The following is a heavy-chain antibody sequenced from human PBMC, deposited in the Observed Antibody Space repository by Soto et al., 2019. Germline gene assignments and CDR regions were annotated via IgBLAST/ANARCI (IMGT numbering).Heavy chain of an antibody. CDR2: ISGSGGST. CDR1: GFTFSSYA. J-gene: IGHJ6*03. Sequence: GGSLRLSCAASGFTFSSYAMSWVRQAPGKGLEWVSAISGSGGSTYYADSVKGRFTISRDNSKNTLYLQMNSLKTEDTAVYYCTTGYCSSTSCYYPPQYYMDVWGKGTTVTVSS. CDR3: TTGYCSSTSCYYPPQYYMDV. D-gene: IGHD2-2*01. V-gene: IGHV3-23*01.